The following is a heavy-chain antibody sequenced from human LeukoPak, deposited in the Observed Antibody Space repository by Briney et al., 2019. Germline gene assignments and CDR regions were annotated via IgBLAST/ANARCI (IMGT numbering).Heavy chain of an antibody. CDR1: GFIFTDYH. D-gene: IGHD5-24*01. Sequence: ASVKVSCKSSGFIFTDYHLHWLRQAPGQGLEWMGWINPRSGDTTYAQKFLGKVTMTRDTSTNTAYMDLSSLRSVDTAVYYCARDWSGYNPIYYFDSWGQGTLVTVSS. CDR3: ARDWSGYNPIYYFDS. J-gene: IGHJ4*02. CDR2: INPRSGDT. V-gene: IGHV1-2*02.